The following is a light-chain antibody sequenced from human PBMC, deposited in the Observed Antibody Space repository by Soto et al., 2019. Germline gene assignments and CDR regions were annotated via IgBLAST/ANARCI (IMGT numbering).Light chain of an antibody. J-gene: IGKJ5*01. CDR2: AAS. CDR3: QQYGRAPIT. Sequence: DIQMTQSPSSLSASVVDRVTITCRASQSISSYLNWYQQKPGKAPKLLIYAASSLQSGVPSRFSGSGSGTDFTLTISRLEPEDFAVYACQQYGRAPITFGQGTRLEI. V-gene: IGKV1-39*01. CDR1: QSISSY.